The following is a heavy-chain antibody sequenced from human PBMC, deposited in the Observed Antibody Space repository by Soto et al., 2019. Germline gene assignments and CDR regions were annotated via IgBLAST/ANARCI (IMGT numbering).Heavy chain of an antibody. Sequence: QVQLVQSGAEVRKPGSSVTVSCKASGGTFSNYAISWVRQAPGQGLEWMGGIIPIVGTGSYAQKFQGRVTITADEPTSTAYMVRRSLRFDDTAVYYCARVVILVPTAASHYYSHMDGWGPGTTVTVSS. CDR2: IIPIVGTG. D-gene: IGHD2-2*01. V-gene: IGHV1-69*01. CDR1: GGTFSNYA. J-gene: IGHJ6*02. CDR3: ARVVILVPTAASHYYSHMDG.